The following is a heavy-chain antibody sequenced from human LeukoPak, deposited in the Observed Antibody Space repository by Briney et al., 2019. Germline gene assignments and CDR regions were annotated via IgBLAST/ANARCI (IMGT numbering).Heavy chain of an antibody. CDR2: ISSSSSVI. Sequence: GGSLRLSCAASGFTFSDYYMSCIRQAPGKGLEWVSYISSSSSVIYYADSVKGRFTISRDNAKNSLYLQMSSLRAEDTAVYYCARDIGSGTTGTTGVLVNWGQGTLVTVSS. J-gene: IGHJ4*02. D-gene: IGHD1-1*01. CDR1: GFTFSDYY. V-gene: IGHV3-11*04. CDR3: ARDIGSGTTGTTGVLVN.